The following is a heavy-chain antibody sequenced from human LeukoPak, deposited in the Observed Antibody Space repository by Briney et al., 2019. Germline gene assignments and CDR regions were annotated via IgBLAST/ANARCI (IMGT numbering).Heavy chain of an antibody. CDR3: ARGKDY. CDR2: IYYSGST. Sequence: SETLSLTCTVSGGPISSYYWSWIRQPPGKGLEWIGYIYYSGSTNYNPSLKSRVTISVDTSKNQFSLKLSSVTAADTAVYYCARGKDYWGQGTLVTVSS. J-gene: IGHJ4*02. V-gene: IGHV4-59*01. CDR1: GGPISSYY.